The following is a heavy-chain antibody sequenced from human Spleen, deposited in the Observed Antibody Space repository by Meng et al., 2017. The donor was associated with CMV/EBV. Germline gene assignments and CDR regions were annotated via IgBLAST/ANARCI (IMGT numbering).Heavy chain of an antibody. CDR2: ISSDGKNK. J-gene: IGHJ5*01. Sequence: GESLKISCAASGFAFSSYVLHWVRQAPGKGLDWVAVISSDGKNKYYADSVKGRFTISRDNSKTTVYLQMNSLRPDDTAIYFCARDVLGGWSGADSWGQGTLVTVSS. CDR1: GFAFSSYV. D-gene: IGHD6-19*01. CDR3: ARDVLGGWSGADS. V-gene: IGHV3-30*04.